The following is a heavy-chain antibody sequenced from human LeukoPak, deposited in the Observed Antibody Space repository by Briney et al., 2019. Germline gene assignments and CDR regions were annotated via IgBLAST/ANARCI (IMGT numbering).Heavy chain of an antibody. CDR2: ISYDGSNK. CDR1: GFTFSSYG. CDR3: AKVVDCSGDSCYSVALDY. Sequence: GGSLRLSCAASGFTFSSYGMHWVRQAPGKGLEWVAVISYDGSNKYYANSVKGRFGISRDNSKNTLYLQMNSLRAEDSAVYFCAKVVDCSGDSCYSVALDYWGQGTLVTVSS. J-gene: IGHJ4*02. V-gene: IGHV3-30*18. D-gene: IGHD2-15*01.